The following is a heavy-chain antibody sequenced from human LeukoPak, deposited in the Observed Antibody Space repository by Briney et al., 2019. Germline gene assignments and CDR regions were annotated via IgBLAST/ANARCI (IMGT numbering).Heavy chain of an antibody. CDR2: ISPGGDGG. V-gene: IGHV3-7*03. J-gene: IGHJ5*02. Sequence: PGGSLRLSCAAAGFTFSNIWMSWVRRAPGRGLEWVANISPGGDGGRYVDSVKGRFSISRDNGKNSLYLQMTALRVEDTAIYYCAGAVVVSPAGPYSWFDPWGQGTLVTVSS. CDR3: AGAVVVSPAGPYSWFDP. CDR1: GFTFSNIW. D-gene: IGHD2-15*01.